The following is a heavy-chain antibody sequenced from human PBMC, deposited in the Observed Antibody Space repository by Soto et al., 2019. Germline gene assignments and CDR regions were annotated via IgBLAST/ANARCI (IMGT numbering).Heavy chain of an antibody. CDR2: IYYSGST. V-gene: IGHV4-31*03. Sequence: QVQLQESGPGLVKPSQTLSLTCTVSGGSISSGGYYWSWIRQHPGKGLEWIGYIYYSGSTYYNPSLKSRVTRSLDTSKKQFSRKLSSVTDADTAVYYCARAYGSGYMDVWGQGTTVTVSS. J-gene: IGHJ6*02. CDR1: GGSISSGGYY. CDR3: ARAYGSGYMDV. D-gene: IGHD3-10*01.